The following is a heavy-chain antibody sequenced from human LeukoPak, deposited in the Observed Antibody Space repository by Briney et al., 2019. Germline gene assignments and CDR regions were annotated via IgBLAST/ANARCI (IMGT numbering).Heavy chain of an antibody. CDR1: GFTFSSYA. J-gene: IGHJ4*02. CDR3: AKAPSRAGNGWYQIDC. CDR2: IRGSAGST. V-gene: IGHV3-23*01. D-gene: IGHD6-19*01. Sequence: GGSLRLSCAASGFTFSSYAMTWVRQAPGKGLEWVSGIRGSAGSTYYADSVKGRFTISRDNSKNTLYLQVSSLRAEDTAVYYCAKAPSRAGNGWYQIDCWGQGTLVTVSS.